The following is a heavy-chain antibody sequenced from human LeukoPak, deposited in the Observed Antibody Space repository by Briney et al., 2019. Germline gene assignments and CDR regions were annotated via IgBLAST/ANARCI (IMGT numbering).Heavy chain of an antibody. CDR1: GFTFSSYS. V-gene: IGHV3-30*18. J-gene: IGHJ4*02. D-gene: IGHD3-22*01. CDR2: ISYDGSNK. CDR3: AKGSSADY. Sequence: PGGSLRLSCAASGFTFSSYSMNWVRQAPGKGLEWVAVISYDGSNKYYADSVKGRFTISRDNSKNTLYLQMNSLRAEGTAVYYCAKGSSADYWGQGTLVTVSS.